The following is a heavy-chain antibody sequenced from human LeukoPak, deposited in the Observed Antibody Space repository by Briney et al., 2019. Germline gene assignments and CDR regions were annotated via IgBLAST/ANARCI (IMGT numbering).Heavy chain of an antibody. J-gene: IGHJ4*02. D-gene: IGHD6-19*01. CDR2: INPNSGGT. V-gene: IGHV1-2*04. CDR1: GYTFTGYY. CDR3: ARAMSSYSSGWYFDY. Sequence: ASVKVSRKASGYTFTGYYMHWVRQAPGQGLEWMGWINPNSGGTNYAQKFQGWVTMTRDTSISTAYMELSRLRSDDTAVYYCARAMSSYSSGWYFDYWGQGTLVTVSS.